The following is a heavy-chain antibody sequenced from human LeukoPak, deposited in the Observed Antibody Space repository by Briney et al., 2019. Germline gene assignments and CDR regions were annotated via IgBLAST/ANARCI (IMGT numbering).Heavy chain of an antibody. Sequence: SVKVSCKASGGTFSSYAISWVRQAPGQGLEWMGGIIPIFGTANYAQKFQGRVTITADESTSTAYMELSSLRSEDTAVYYCASNYDFWSGYYIKYGMDVWGQGTTVTVSS. J-gene: IGHJ6*02. V-gene: IGHV1-69*13. CDR2: IIPIFGTA. CDR3: ASNYDFWSGYYIKYGMDV. D-gene: IGHD3-3*01. CDR1: GGTFSSYA.